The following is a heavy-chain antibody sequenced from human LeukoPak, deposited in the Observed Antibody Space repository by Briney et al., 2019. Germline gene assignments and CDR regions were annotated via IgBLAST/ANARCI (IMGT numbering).Heavy chain of an antibody. V-gene: IGHV1-69*13. CDR1: GGTFSSYA. CDR2: IIPIFGTA. Sequence: ASVKVSCKASGGTFSSYAISWVRQAPGQGLEWMGGIIPIFGTANYAQKFQGRVTITADESTSTAYVELSSLRSEDTAVYYCARGPVLYYGSSWGQGTLVAVSS. D-gene: IGHD3-10*01. CDR3: ARGPVLYYGSS. J-gene: IGHJ5*02.